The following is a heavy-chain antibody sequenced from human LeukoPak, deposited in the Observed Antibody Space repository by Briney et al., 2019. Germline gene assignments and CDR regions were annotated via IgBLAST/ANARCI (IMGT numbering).Heavy chain of an antibody. J-gene: IGHJ3*02. CDR3: ARLGVTQDAFDI. CDR2: IYYSGST. Sequence: SETLSLTCTVSGGSISSYYWSWIRQPPGKGLEWIGYIYYSGSTNYNPSLKSRVTISVDTSKNQFSLKLSSVTAADTAVFYCARLGVTQDAFDIWGQGTMVTVSS. V-gene: IGHV4-59*12. CDR1: GGSISSYY. D-gene: IGHD3-10*01.